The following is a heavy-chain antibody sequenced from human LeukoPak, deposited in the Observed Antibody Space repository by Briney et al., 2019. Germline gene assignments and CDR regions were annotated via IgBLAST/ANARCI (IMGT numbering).Heavy chain of an antibody. CDR1: GGSISSYY. V-gene: IGHV4-59*08. CDR2: IYYSGST. CDR3: ARRQSSGWIFDY. D-gene: IGHD6-19*01. J-gene: IGHJ4*02. Sequence: SETLPLTCTVSGGSISSYYWSWIRQPPGKGLEWIGFIYYSGSTNYNPSLKSRATMSVDTSKNQFSLKLTSVTAADTALYYCARRQSSGWIFDYWGQGTLVTVSS.